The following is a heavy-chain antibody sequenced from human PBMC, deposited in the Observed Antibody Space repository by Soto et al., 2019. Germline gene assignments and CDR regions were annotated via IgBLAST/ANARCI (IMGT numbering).Heavy chain of an antibody. J-gene: IGHJ4*02. V-gene: IGHV4-59*08. CDR3: ARSFLRGTFDY. D-gene: IGHD4-17*01. CDR1: GGSISSYY. Sequence: SEPLSLTCTVSGGSISSYYWSWIRQPPGKGLEWIGYIYYSGSTNYNPSLKSRVTISVDTSKNQFSLKLSSVTAADTAVYYCARSFLRGTFDYWGQGTLVTVSS. CDR2: IYYSGST.